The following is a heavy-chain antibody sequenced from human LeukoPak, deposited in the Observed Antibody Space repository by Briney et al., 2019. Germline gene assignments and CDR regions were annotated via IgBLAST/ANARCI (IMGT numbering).Heavy chain of an antibody. J-gene: IGHJ4*02. Sequence: GGSLRLSCAASGFTFSDYYMRWVRQAPGKGLEWVSDISDNRDNKYYADSVRGRFTISRDNSKNSLYLQMNSLRGEDTDVYYHVRAYYRGATEDFDYWGQGTLVTVSS. CDR2: ISDNRDNK. D-gene: IGHD3-10*01. V-gene: IGHV3-11*01. CDR1: GFTFSDYY. CDR3: VRAYYRGATEDFDY.